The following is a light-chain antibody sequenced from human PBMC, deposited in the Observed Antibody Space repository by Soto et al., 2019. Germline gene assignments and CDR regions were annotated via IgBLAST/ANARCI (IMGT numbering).Light chain of an antibody. V-gene: IGKV3-11*01. CDR3: QQRSNWLIT. Sequence: DIALSQSPATLSLSPGERATLCCRASQSVRSSLAWYQQKPGQAPRLLIYDTSNRATGVPARFRGSGSEADFTLTISSLEPEDFTVYYCQQRSNWLITFGQGTRLEI. CDR1: QSVRSS. CDR2: DTS. J-gene: IGKJ5*01.